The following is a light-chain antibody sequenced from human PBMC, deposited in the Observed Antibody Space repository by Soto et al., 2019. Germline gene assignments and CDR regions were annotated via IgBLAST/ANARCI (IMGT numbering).Light chain of an antibody. Sequence: QPVLTQSPSASASLGASVKLTCTLSSGHSSYTIAWHQLQPEKGPRYLMTLNSDGSHSKGDGIPDRFSGSSSGAERYLSISSLQSEDEAHYYCQTWGTGIEVFGGGTKLTVL. CDR1: SGHSSYT. J-gene: IGLJ2*01. CDR2: LNSDGSH. V-gene: IGLV4-69*01. CDR3: QTWGTGIEV.